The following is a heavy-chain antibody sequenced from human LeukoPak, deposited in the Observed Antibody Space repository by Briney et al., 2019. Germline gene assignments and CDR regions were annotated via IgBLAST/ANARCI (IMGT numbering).Heavy chain of an antibody. CDR3: SRGQTMAED. Sequence: GGSLRLSCAASGFTFSSYSMNLVRQAPGKGLEWVSSISSSSSYIYYADSVKGRFTISRDNAKNSLYLRKNSLITEATAVYYCSRGQTMAEDWGQGTLVTVSS. CDR1: GFTFSSYS. D-gene: IGHD1/OR15-1a*01. J-gene: IGHJ4*02. V-gene: IGHV3-21*01. CDR2: ISSSSSYI.